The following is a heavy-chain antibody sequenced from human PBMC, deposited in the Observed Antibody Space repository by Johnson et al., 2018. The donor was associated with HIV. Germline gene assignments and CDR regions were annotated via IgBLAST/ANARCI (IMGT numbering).Heavy chain of an antibody. Sequence: VQLVESGGGVVQPGRSLRLSCAASGFTFSSYGMHWVRQAPGKGLEWVAVIWYDGSNKYYADSVKGRFTISRDNSKNTLYLQMNSLRAEDTAVYYCARDEERYHAFDIWGQGTMVTVSS. J-gene: IGHJ3*02. D-gene: IGHD2-2*01. V-gene: IGHV3-30*19. CDR2: IWYDGSNK. CDR3: ARDEERYHAFDI. CDR1: GFTFSSYG.